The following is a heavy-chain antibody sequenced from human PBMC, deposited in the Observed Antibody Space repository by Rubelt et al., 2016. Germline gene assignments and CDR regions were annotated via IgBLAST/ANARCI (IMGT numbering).Heavy chain of an antibody. J-gene: IGHJ4*02. CDR1: GFTFSSYA. Sequence: EVQLLESGGGLVQPGGSLRLSCAASGFTFSSYALTWVRQAPGKGLEWVSSISGSGSSTYYADSVNGRFTISRDNSKNTLILHMNSLGGEDTAVYYFATDPVEATTVRHFDYWGQGTLVTVSS. CDR3: ATDPVEATTVRHFDY. CDR2: ISGSGSST. V-gene: IGHV3-23*01. D-gene: IGHD1-26*01.